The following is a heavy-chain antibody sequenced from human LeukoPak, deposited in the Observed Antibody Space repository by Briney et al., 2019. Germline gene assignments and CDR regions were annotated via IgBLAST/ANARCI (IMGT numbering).Heavy chain of an antibody. D-gene: IGHD4-17*01. CDR3: ARDSTVTTYYYYMDV. Sequence: SETLSLTCTVSGGSISSYYWSWIRQPPGKGLEWIGYIYYSGSTHYNPSLKSRVTISVDTSKNQFSLKLSSVTAADTAVYYCARDSTVTTYYYYMDVWGKGTTVTVSS. CDR1: GGSISSYY. V-gene: IGHV4-59*01. CDR2: IYYSGST. J-gene: IGHJ6*03.